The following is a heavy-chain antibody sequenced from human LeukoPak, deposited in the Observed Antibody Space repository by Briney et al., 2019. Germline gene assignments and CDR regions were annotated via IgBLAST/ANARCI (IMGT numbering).Heavy chain of an antibody. Sequence: SETLSLACTVSGGSMSPYHWGWIRQPPGKGLEWTGYIYYSGSTNYNPSLKSRVTISVDTSKNQFSLKLSSATAADTAIYYCARAVSGRFDYWGQGTLVTVSS. D-gene: IGHD6-19*01. CDR2: IYYSGST. CDR1: GGSMSPYH. J-gene: IGHJ4*02. V-gene: IGHV4-59*08. CDR3: ARAVSGRFDY.